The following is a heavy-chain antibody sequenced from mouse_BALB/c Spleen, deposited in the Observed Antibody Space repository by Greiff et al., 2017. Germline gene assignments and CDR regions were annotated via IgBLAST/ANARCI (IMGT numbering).Heavy chain of an antibody. CDR1: GYSITSDYA. D-gene: IGHD1-2*01. CDR3: ATITTKDAMDY. V-gene: IGHV3-2*02. Sequence: EVKLMESGPGLVKPSQSLSLTCTVTGYSITSDYAWNWIRQFPGNKLEWMGYISYSGSTSYNPSLKSRISITRDTSKNQFFLQLNSVTTEDTATYYCATITTKDAMDYWGQGTSVTVSS. CDR2: ISYSGST. J-gene: IGHJ4*01.